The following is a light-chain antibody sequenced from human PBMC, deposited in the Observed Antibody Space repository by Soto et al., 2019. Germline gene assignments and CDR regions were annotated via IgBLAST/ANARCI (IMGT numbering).Light chain of an antibody. CDR2: LTGDGSH. V-gene: IGLV4-69*01. CDR3: QSWATGIRV. Sequence: QLVLTQSPSASASLGASVKLTCTLSSGHSSYAIAWHQQQPEKGPRYLMKLTGDGSHTKGDGIPDRFSGSSSGAERYLTISSLQSEDEADYYCQSWATGIRVFGGGTKLTVL. CDR1: SGHSSYA. J-gene: IGLJ3*02.